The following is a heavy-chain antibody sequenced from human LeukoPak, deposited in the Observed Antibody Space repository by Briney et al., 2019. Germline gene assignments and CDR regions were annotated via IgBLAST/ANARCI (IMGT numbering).Heavy chain of an antibody. D-gene: IGHD4-11*01. CDR2: INAGNGNT. J-gene: IGHJ6*02. Sequence: ASVKVSCKASGYTFTSYAMHWVRQAPGQRLERMGWINAGNGNTKYSQKFQGRVTITRDTSASTAYMELSSLRSEDTAVYYCAREAVTYYYYGMDVWGQGTTVTVSS. CDR1: GYTFTSYA. CDR3: AREAVTYYYYGMDV. V-gene: IGHV1-3*01.